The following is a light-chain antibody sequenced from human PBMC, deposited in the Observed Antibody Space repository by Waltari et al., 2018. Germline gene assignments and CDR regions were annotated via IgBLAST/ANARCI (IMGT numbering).Light chain of an antibody. CDR1: QSVLYSSNNKNY. CDR2: WAS. Sequence: DIVMTQSPDSLAVSLGERVTINCKSSQSVLYSSNNKNYLTWYQQKPGQPPKLLIYWASTRESGVPDRFSGSASGTDFTLTISSLQAEDVAVYYCQQYYSAPYTFGQGTKLEIK. V-gene: IGKV4-1*01. J-gene: IGKJ2*01. CDR3: QQYYSAPYT.